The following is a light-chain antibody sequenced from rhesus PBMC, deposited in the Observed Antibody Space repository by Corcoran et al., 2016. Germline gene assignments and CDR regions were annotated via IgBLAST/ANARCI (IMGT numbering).Light chain of an antibody. CDR3: LQYNNNPFT. CDR1: QDIRSW. CDR2: KAS. Sequence: DIQMTQSPSSLSASVGDTVTITCQASQDIRSWLAWYQQKPGKAPKLLIYKASSVQSGVPSRVSGSGSGADFTLTISSLQPEDFTTYYCLQYNNNPFTFGPGTKLEI. J-gene: IGKJ3*01. V-gene: IGKV1-22*01.